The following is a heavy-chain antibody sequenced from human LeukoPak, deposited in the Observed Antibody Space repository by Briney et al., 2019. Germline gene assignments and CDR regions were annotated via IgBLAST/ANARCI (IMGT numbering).Heavy chain of an antibody. V-gene: IGHV4-34*01. J-gene: IGHJ4*02. CDR1: GGSFSCYY. D-gene: IGHD2-2*01. Sequence: SETLSLTCAVYGGSFSCYYWSWIRQPPGKGLEWIAEINQSGSINYNPSLRSRVTISVDTSTNQFSLKLSSVTAADTAVYYCARGISRQLQSKGLDYWGQGTLVTVSS. CDR2: INQSGSI. CDR3: ARGISRQLQSKGLDY.